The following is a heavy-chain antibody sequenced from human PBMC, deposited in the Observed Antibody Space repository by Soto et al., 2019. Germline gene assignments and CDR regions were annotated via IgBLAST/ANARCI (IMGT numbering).Heavy chain of an antibody. V-gene: IGHV1-69*02. J-gene: IGHJ4*02. CDR1: GGTFSSYT. CDR2: IIPNNGIT. Sequence: SVKVSCKASGGTFSSYTISWVRQAPGQGLEWMGRIIPNNGITNYAQKFQGRVNMTTDTSTSTAYMELRSLRSDDTAVYYCARALNYYDSSGYYDDYFDYWGQGTLVTVSS. CDR3: ARALNYYDSSGYYDDYFDY. D-gene: IGHD3-22*01.